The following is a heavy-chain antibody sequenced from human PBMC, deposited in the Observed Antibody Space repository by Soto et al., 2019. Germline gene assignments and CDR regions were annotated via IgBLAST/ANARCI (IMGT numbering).Heavy chain of an antibody. CDR1: GFTFSDYY. CDR3: AGKQLEPSGNYYFDY. V-gene: IGHV3-11*06. CDR2: ISSSSTYT. J-gene: IGHJ4*02. D-gene: IGHD1-26*01. Sequence: QVQLVESGGGLVKPGGSLRLSCATSGFTFSDYYMSWVRQAPGKGLEWVSYISSSSTYTNYADSVKGRFTISRDNAKNSLYLQMNSLRAEDTAVYYCAGKQLEPSGNYYFDYWGQGTLVTVSS.